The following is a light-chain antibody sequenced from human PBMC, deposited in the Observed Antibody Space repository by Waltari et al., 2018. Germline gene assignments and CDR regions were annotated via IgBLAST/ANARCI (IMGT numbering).Light chain of an antibody. Sequence: QSALTPPRSVSGSPGQSVTISCTGTSSDVGGYNYVSWYQQHPGKAPKLMIYDVSQRPSGVPDRFSGSKSGNTASLTISGLQAEDEADYYCCSYAGSYTWVFGGGTKVTVL. CDR3: CSYAGSYTWV. CDR2: DVS. J-gene: IGLJ3*02. CDR1: SSDVGGYNY. V-gene: IGLV2-11*01.